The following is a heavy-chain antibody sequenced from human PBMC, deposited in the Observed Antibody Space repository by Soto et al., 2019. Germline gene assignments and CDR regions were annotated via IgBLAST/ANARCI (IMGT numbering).Heavy chain of an antibody. D-gene: IGHD2-2*01. Sequence: QVQLVESGGGLVKPGGSLRLSCAASGFTFSDYYMSWIRQAPGKGLEWVSYISNIGSTISYADSVKGRFTISRDNAKNSRYLQMNSLRAEDTAVYYCATELGYAAMYGMDVWGQGTTVTVSS. CDR1: GFTFSDYY. CDR2: ISNIGSTI. CDR3: ATELGYAAMYGMDV. J-gene: IGHJ6*02. V-gene: IGHV3-11*01.